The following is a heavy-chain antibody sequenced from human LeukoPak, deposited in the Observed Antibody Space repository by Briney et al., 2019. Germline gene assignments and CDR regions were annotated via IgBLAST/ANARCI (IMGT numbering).Heavy chain of an antibody. CDR3: ARVSYDFWSGLARPYYYMDV. CDR1: GGSISSYY. CDR2: IYYSGST. D-gene: IGHD3-3*01. V-gene: IGHV4-59*01. J-gene: IGHJ6*03. Sequence: PSETLSLTCTVSGGSISSYYWSWTRQPPGKGLEWIGYIYYSGSTNYNPSLKSRVTISVDTSKNQFSLKLSSVTAADTAVYYCARVSYDFWSGLARPYYYMDVWGKGTTVTVSS.